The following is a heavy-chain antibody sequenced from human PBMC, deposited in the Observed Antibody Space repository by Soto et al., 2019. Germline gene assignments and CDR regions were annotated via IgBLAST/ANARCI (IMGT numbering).Heavy chain of an antibody. Sequence: EVQLVDSGGALVQPGESLRLSCAASGFTFSDYFMTWVRQAPGKGLEWVATIKQSGNEKYYVDSVKGRFTISRDNAKNSLYLQMNALRYEDTAVYYCAIGRWLGYWGQGTLVTVSS. J-gene: IGHJ4*02. CDR2: IKQSGNEK. V-gene: IGHV3-7*01. D-gene: IGHD6-19*01. CDR3: AIGRWLGY. CDR1: GFTFSDYF.